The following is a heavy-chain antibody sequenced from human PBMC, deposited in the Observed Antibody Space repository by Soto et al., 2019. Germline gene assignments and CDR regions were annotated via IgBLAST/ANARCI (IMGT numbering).Heavy chain of an antibody. D-gene: IGHD6-13*01. CDR2: INPSGGST. CDR1: GYTFTSYY. V-gene: IGHV1-46*01. CDR3: ARRGYSSSWYYYYYYGMDV. Sequence: GASVKVSCKASGYTFTSYYMHWVRQAPGQGLEWMGIINPSGGSTSYAQKFQGRVTMTTDTSTGTVYMELRSLRSDDTAVYYCARRGYSSSWYYYYYYGMDVWGQGTTVTVSS. J-gene: IGHJ6*02.